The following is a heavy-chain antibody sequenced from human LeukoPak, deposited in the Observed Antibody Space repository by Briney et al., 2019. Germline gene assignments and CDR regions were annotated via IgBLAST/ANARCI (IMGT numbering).Heavy chain of an antibody. D-gene: IGHD3-9*01. CDR3: ARVARYFDWLLPGDYYYYMDV. J-gene: IGHJ6*03. CDR2: MNPNSGNT. CDR1: GYTFTSYD. Sequence: ASVKVSCKASGYTFTSYDINWVRQATGQGLEWMGWMNPNSGNTGYAQKFQGRVTMTRNTSISTAYMELSSLRSEDTAVYYCARVARYFDWLLPGDYYYYMDVWGKGTTATISS. V-gene: IGHV1-8*01.